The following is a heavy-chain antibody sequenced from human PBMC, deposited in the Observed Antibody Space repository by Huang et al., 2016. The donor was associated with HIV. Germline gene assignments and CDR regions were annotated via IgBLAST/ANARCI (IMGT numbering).Heavy chain of an antibody. CDR2: ISLSRGIT. CDR1: GFTFNVYS. V-gene: IGHV3-48*01. Sequence: EIHLVESGGGLVQPGGSLRLSCVVSGFTFNVYSMEWVPQAPGKGLEWLSHISLSRGITHSSYSVKGRFTISIDIAKNSLYLQMNRLRPEDTAVYYCARGKFDILTGWDDTYYFDHWGQGTLVTVSS. D-gene: IGHD3-9*01. J-gene: IGHJ4*02. CDR3: ARGKFDILTGWDDTYYFDH.